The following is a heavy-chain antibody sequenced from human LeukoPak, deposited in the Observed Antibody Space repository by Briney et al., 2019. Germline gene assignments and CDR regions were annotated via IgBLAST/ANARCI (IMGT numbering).Heavy chain of an antibody. CDR1: GGTFSSYA. D-gene: IGHD5-18*01. CDR3: ARLSVDTAMVTRFDY. V-gene: IGHV1-69*04. J-gene: IGHJ4*02. Sequence: SVKVSCKASGGTFSSYAISWVRQAPGQGLEWMGRIIPILGIANYAQKFQGRVTITADKSTSTAYMELSSLRSEDTAVYYCARLSVDTAMVTRFDYWGQGTLVTVSS. CDR2: IIPILGIA.